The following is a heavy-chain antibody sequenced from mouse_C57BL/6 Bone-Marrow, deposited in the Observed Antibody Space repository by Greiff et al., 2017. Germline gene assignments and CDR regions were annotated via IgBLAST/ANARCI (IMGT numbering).Heavy chain of an antibody. D-gene: IGHD1-1*02. V-gene: IGHV3-6*01. Sequence: EVQLVESGPGLVKPSQSLSLTCSVTGYSITSGYYWNWIRQFPGNKLEWMGYISYDGSNNYNPSLKNRISITRDTSKNQFFLKLNSVTTEDTATYYCARAVAAMDYWGQGTSVTVSS. CDR2: ISYDGSN. CDR1: GYSITSGYY. J-gene: IGHJ4*01. CDR3: ARAVAAMDY.